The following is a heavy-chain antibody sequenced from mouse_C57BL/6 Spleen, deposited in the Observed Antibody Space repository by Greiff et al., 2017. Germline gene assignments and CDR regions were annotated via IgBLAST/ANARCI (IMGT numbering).Heavy chain of an antibody. CDR3: AREGLLRSYFDY. Sequence: QVQLQQPGAELVKPGASVKLSCKASGYTFTSYWMHWVKQRPGQGLEWIGMIHPNSGSTNYNEKFKSKATLTVDKSSSTAYMQLSSLTSEDSAVYYCAREGLLRSYFDYWGQGTTLTVSS. CDR2: IHPNSGST. V-gene: IGHV1-64*01. J-gene: IGHJ2*01. CDR1: GYTFTSYW. D-gene: IGHD1-1*01.